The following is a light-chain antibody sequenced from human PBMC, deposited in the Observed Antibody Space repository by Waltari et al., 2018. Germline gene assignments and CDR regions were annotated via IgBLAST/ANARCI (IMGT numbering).Light chain of an antibody. Sequence: EIVMTQSPATLSVSRGGSATLPCRASLSIDDSLAWYQQKPGQPPRLLIHGASTRDTGIPVRFSGSGSGTAFTLTISSLQVEDVAIYYCQQYYSVPLTFGQGTKVGIK. J-gene: IGKJ1*01. CDR1: LSIDDS. CDR2: GAS. CDR3: QQYYSVPLT. V-gene: IGKV3-15*01.